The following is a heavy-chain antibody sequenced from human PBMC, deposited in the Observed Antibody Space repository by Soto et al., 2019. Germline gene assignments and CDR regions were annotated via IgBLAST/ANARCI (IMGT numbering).Heavy chain of an antibody. Sequence: HPGGSLRLSCAASGFTFSSYGMHWVRQAPGKGLEWVAVISYDGSNKYYADSVKGRFTISRDNSKNTLYLQMNSLRAEDTAVYYCAKDSYSSGWYGTTTDYWGQGTLVTVSS. CDR3: AKDSYSSGWYGTTTDY. D-gene: IGHD6-19*01. V-gene: IGHV3-30*18. CDR1: GFTFSSYG. CDR2: ISYDGSNK. J-gene: IGHJ4*02.